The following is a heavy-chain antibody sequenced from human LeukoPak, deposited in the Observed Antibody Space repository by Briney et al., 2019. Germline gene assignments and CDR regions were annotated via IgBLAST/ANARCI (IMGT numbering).Heavy chain of an antibody. V-gene: IGHV3-9*01. Sequence: GRPLRLSCAASGFTFDDYAMHWVRQIPGKGLEWISGISWNSGSIGYADSVRGRFTISRDNAKNSLYLQMNSLRAEDTALYYCAALSGSYQRSFDYWGQGILVTVSS. CDR1: GFTFDDYA. CDR3: AALSGSYQRSFDY. J-gene: IGHJ4*02. CDR2: ISWNSGSI. D-gene: IGHD3-10*01.